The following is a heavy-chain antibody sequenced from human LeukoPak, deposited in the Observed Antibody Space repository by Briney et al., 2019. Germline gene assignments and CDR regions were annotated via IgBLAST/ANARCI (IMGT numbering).Heavy chain of an antibody. D-gene: IGHD6-19*01. V-gene: IGHV1-18*01. Sequence: ASVKVSCKASGYTFTSYGISWVRQAPGQGLEWMGWISAYNGNTNYAQKLQGRVTMTTDTTTSTAYMELRSLRSDDTAVYYCATQGEQWRGLYYFDYWGQGTLVTVSS. CDR3: ATQGEQWRGLYYFDY. CDR1: GYTFTSYG. CDR2: ISAYNGNT. J-gene: IGHJ4*02.